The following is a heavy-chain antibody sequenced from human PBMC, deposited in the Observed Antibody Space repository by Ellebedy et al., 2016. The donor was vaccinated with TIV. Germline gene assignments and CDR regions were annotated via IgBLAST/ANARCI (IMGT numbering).Heavy chain of an antibody. CDR3: ARKNYDSGWYS. D-gene: IGHD6-19*01. Sequence: SETLSLTXAVSGDSITSSNWWSWVRQPPGKGLEWIAEIYHSGSTNYNPSLKSRVAISVDKSKNQFSMSMTSVTAADTAVYYCARKNYDSGWYSWGQGTLVTVSS. CDR2: IYHSGST. CDR1: GDSITSSNW. J-gene: IGHJ4*02. V-gene: IGHV4-4*02.